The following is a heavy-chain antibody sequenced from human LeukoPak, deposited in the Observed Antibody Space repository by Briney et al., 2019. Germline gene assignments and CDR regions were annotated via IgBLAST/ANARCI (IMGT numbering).Heavy chain of an antibody. CDR2: INPSGGST. V-gene: IGHV1-46*01. D-gene: IGHD2-2*01. J-gene: IGHJ5*02. CDR3: ARDSLSVPSFDP. CDR1: GYTFTSYY. Sequence: WASVKVSCKASGYTFTSYYMHWVRQAPGQWLEWMGIINPSGGSTSYAQKFQGRVTMTRDTSTSTVYMELSSLRSEDTAVYYCARDSLSVPSFDPWGQGTLVTVSS.